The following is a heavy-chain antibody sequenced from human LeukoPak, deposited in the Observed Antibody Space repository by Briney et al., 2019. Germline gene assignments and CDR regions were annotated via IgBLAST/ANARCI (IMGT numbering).Heavy chain of an antibody. V-gene: IGHV4-34*01. Sequence: SETLSLTCAVYGGSFSGYYWSWIRQPPGKGLEWIGEINHSGSTNYNPSLKSRVTISVDTSKNQFSPKLSSVTAADTAVYYCAGRRYPIDYWGQGTLVTVSS. CDR2: INHSGST. D-gene: IGHD1-1*01. CDR1: GGSFSGYY. J-gene: IGHJ4*02. CDR3: AGRRYPIDY.